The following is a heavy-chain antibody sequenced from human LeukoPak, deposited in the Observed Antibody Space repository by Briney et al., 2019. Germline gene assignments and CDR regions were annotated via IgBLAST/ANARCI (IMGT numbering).Heavy chain of an antibody. CDR3: TRDIDGYNPYYFDY. CDR1: GFTFSSYE. V-gene: IGHV3-49*04. J-gene: IGHJ4*02. Sequence: GGSLRLSCAASGFTFSSYEMSWVRQAPGKGLEWVGFIRSKAYGGTTEYAASVKGRFTISRDDSKSIAYLQMNSLKTEDTAVYYCTRDIDGYNPYYFDYWGQGTLVTVSS. CDR2: IRSKAYGGTT. D-gene: IGHD5-24*01.